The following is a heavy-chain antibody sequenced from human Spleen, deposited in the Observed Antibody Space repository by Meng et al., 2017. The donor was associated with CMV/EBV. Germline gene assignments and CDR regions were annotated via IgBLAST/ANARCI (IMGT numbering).Heavy chain of an antibody. CDR2: LHHSGSS. J-gene: IGHJ6*02. CDR1: DDSLSNSLYY. D-gene: IGHD1-7*01. CDR3: ARARGFSGTTYGMDV. V-gene: IGHV4-39*07. Sequence: SETLSLTCTVSDDSLSNSLYYWGWVRQPPGKGLEWIGNLHHSGSSYYTPSLKSRVTISVDASKNQLSLKLSSVTAADTAVYYCARARGFSGTTYGMDVWGQGTTVTVSS.